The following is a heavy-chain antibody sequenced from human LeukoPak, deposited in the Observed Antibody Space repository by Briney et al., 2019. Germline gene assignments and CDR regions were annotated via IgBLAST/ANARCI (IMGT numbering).Heavy chain of an antibody. CDR3: AKDPNDYYYNRSGTYYWDY. V-gene: IGHV3-23*01. CDR2: ISGSGGST. Sequence: GGSLRLSCAASGFTFSSYAMSWVRQAPGKGLEWVSAISGSGGSTYYADSVKGRFTISRDNSKNTLYLQMNSLRAEDTAVYYCAKDPNDYYYNRSGTYYWDYWGQGTLVTVSS. D-gene: IGHD3-22*01. J-gene: IGHJ4*02. CDR1: GFTFSSYA.